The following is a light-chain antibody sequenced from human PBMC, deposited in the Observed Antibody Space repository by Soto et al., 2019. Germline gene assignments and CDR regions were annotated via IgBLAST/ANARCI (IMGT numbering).Light chain of an antibody. CDR3: SSYTSSTTPYV. CDR2: EVS. V-gene: IGLV2-14*01. CDR1: SSDVGGYNY. J-gene: IGLJ1*01. Sequence: QSVLTQPASVSGSPGQSITISCTGTSSDVGGYNYVSWYQQHPGKAPKLMIYEVSNRASGVSNRFSRSKSGNTASLTIPGLQAEDGADYYCSSYTSSTTPYVFGPATKGTVL.